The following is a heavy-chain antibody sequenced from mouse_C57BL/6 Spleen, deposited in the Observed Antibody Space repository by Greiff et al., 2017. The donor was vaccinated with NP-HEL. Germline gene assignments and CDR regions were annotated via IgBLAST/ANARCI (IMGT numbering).Heavy chain of an antibody. Sequence: EVQLQESGPELVKPGASVKISCKASGYSFTDYNMNWVKQSNGKSLEWIGVINPNYGTTSYNQKFKGKATLTVDQSSSTAYMQLNSLTSEDSAVYYCARSTSYGSSDTGDFDYWGQGTTLTVSS. D-gene: IGHD1-1*01. CDR1: GYSFTDYN. J-gene: IGHJ2*01. CDR3: ARSTSYGSSDTGDFDY. V-gene: IGHV1-39*01. CDR2: INPNYGTT.